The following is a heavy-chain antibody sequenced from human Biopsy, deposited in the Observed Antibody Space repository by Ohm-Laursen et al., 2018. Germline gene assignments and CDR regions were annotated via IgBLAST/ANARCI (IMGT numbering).Heavy chain of an antibody. V-gene: IGHV1-2*02. D-gene: IGHD3-3*01. CDR1: AYSFGDHR. CDR3: ARELGDFWGGRQFDF. Sequence: GASVKVPCKASAYSFGDHRIHWVRQAPGQGLEWMGWIDPKSGGTNYAQKFQGRVTMTRDTSISTTYMELRRLTSDDTAVFYCARELGDFWGGRQFDFWGQGTLVTVSS. CDR2: IDPKSGGT. J-gene: IGHJ5*01.